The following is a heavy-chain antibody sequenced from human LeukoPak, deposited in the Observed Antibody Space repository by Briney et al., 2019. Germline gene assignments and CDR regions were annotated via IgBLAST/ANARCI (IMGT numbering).Heavy chain of an antibody. D-gene: IGHD6-13*01. J-gene: IGHJ4*02. CDR2: IYHSGST. Sequence: SSETLSLTCAVSGYSISSGYYWGWIRQPPGKGLEWIGSIYHSGSTYYNPSLKSRVTISVDTPKNQFSLKLSSVTAADTAVYYCAREVYIAAAREYYFDYWGQGTLVTVSS. V-gene: IGHV4-38-2*01. CDR1: GYSISSGYY. CDR3: AREVYIAAAREYYFDY.